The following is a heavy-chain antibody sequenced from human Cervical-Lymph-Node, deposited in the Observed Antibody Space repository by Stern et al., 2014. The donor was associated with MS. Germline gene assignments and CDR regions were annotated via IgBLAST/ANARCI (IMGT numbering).Heavy chain of an antibody. CDR2: IYYSGST. D-gene: IGHD3-9*01. CDR1: GDSITSSSYY. J-gene: IGHJ4*02. CDR3: ARSFPHYDILAGNRDINFDS. Sequence: QVQLQESGPGLVKPSETLSLTCTVSGDSITSSSYYWGWIRQPPGKGLEWIGTIYYSGSTYYNPSLKSRVTMSVDTSKNQFSLNLSSGTAADTAVYYCARSFPHYDILAGNRDINFDSWGQGTLVTVSS. V-gene: IGHV4-39*01.